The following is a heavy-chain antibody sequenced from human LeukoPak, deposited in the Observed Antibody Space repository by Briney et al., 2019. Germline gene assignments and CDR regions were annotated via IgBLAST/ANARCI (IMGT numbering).Heavy chain of an antibody. CDR2: ISYDGSNK. V-gene: IGHV3-30-3*01. J-gene: IGHJ3*02. CDR1: GFTFSSYA. CDR3: ARVSVVYDAFDI. D-gene: IGHD3-10*01. Sequence: QSGGSLRLSCAAPGFTFSSYAMHWVRQAPGKGLEWVAVISYDGSNKYYADSVKGRFTISRDNSKNTLYLQMNSLRAEDTAVYYCARVSVVYDAFDIWGQGTMVTVSS.